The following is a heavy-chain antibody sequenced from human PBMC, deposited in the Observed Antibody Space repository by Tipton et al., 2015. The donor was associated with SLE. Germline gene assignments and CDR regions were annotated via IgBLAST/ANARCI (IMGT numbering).Heavy chain of an antibody. CDR3: ARVETAHAFDI. J-gene: IGHJ3*02. CDR1: GFTFSSYA. D-gene: IGHD5-18*01. V-gene: IGHV3-64*04. Sequence: GSLRLSCSASGFTFSSYAMHWVRQAPGKGLEYVSAISSNGSTIYYADSVKGRFTISRDNAKNSLYLQMNSLRAEDTAVYYCARVETAHAFDIWGQGTMVTVSS. CDR2: ISSNGSTI.